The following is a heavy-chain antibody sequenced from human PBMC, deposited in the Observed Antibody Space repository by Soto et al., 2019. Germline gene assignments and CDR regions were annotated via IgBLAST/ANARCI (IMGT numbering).Heavy chain of an antibody. J-gene: IGHJ4*02. CDR1: GGSISSCY. D-gene: IGHD5-18*01. CDR3: ARDNGYSYGYTLDH. CDR2: IYYSGST. Sequence: PSETLSLTCTVYGGSISSCYWSWIRQPPGKGLEWIGYIYYSGSTNYNPSLKSRVTISVDTSKNQFSLKLSSVTAADTAVYYCARDNGYSYGYTLDHWGQGTLVTVS. V-gene: IGHV4-59*01.